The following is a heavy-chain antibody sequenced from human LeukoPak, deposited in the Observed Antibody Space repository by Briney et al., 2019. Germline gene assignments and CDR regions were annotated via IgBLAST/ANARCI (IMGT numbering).Heavy chain of an antibody. J-gene: IGHJ5*02. CDR1: GFTFSDYY. CDR2: ISSSSSYT. Sequence: PGGSLRLSCAASGFTFSDYYMSWIRQAPGKGLEWVSYISSSSSYTNYADSVKGRFTISRDNAKNSLYLQMNSLRAEDTAVYYCAGVATNYDILTGYFRYNWFDPWGQGTLVTVSS. V-gene: IGHV3-11*06. D-gene: IGHD3-9*01. CDR3: AGVATNYDILTGYFRYNWFDP.